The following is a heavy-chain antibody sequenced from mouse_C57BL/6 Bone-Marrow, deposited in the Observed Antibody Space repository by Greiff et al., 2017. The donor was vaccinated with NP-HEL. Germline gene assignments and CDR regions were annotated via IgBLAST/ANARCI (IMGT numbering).Heavy chain of an antibody. V-gene: IGHV5-6*01. CDR3: ARHGGLRPWFAY. Sequence: DVQLVESGGDLVKPGGSLKLSCAASGFTFSSYGMSWVRQTPDKRLEWVATISSGGSYTYYPDSVQGRFTISRDNAKNTLYLQMSSLKSEDTAMYYCARHGGLRPWFAYWGQGTLVTVSA. CDR1: GFTFSSYG. CDR2: ISSGGSYT. D-gene: IGHD2-4*01. J-gene: IGHJ3*01.